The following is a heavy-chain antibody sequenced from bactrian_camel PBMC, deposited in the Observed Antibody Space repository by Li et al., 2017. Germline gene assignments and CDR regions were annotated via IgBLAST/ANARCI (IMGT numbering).Heavy chain of an antibody. Sequence: HVQLVESGGGSVQAGGSLRLSCTASGFAFDDAFDDADVGWYRQAPENECEMVSTITVDGTTNYADSVKGRFFVSRDNAKNTVYLLMNSLEPADTAMYYCGTLSVDYGGTCPFAHWGQGTQVTVS. CDR3: GTLSVDYGGTCPFAH. V-gene: IGHV3S53*01. J-gene: IGHJ4*01. CDR2: ITVDGTT. D-gene: IGHD6*01. CDR1: GFAFDDAFDDAD.